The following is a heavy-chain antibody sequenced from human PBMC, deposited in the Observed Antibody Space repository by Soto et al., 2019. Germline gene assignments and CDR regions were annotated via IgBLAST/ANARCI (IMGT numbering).Heavy chain of an antibody. CDR1: GFTFSTFW. D-gene: IGHD5-12*01. J-gene: IGHJ4*02. CDR3: ASRSGFTGYALDF. Sequence: EVQLVESGGGLVQPGGSLRLSCAASGFTFSTFWMSWVRQPPGKGLEWVASIKQDGSDRYYVDSVKGRFTISRDNARNSLYLQMNSLRAEDTALYYCASRSGFTGYALDFWGQGTLVTVSS. V-gene: IGHV3-7*01. CDR2: IKQDGSDR.